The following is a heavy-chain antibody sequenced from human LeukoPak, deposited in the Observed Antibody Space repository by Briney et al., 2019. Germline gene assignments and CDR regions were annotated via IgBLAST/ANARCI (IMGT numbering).Heavy chain of an antibody. CDR1: GFTFSNYV. J-gene: IGHJ1*01. D-gene: IGHD2-21*01. V-gene: IGHV3-23*01. CDR2: INTSGGSA. Sequence: GGTLRLSCAASGFTFSNYVMSWVRRAPGKGLEWVSGINTSGGSAHADPVKGRFTISRDNSKNILYLQMNSLRAEDTAVYYCAKTVQSYCAGDCHHWGQGTLVTVSS. CDR3: AKTVQSYCAGDCHH.